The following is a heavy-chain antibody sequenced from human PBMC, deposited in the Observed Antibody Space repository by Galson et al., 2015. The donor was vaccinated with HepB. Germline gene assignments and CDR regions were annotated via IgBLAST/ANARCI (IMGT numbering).Heavy chain of an antibody. V-gene: IGHV3-48*01. CDR1: GFTFSSYS. J-gene: IGHJ5*02. CDR2: ISSVNTGGHAI. D-gene: IGHD2-15*01. CDR3: ARESFCGGGSCYPSFAP. Sequence: SLRLSCAASGFTFSSYSMNWVRQAPGEGLEWLSYISSVNTGGHAIYYAESVRGRFTISRDNVKSSLYLQMNSLRVEDTAVYYCARESFCGGGSCYPSFAPWGQGTLVIVSS.